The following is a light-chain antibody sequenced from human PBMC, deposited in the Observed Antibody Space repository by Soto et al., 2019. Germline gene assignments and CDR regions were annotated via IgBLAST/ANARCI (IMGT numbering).Light chain of an antibody. CDR1: QSISSY. J-gene: IGKJ5*01. Sequence: DIQMTQSPSSLSAYVGDRVTITCRASQSISSYLNWYQQKPGKAPKLLIYAASSLQSGVPSRFSGSGSGTDFTLTISGXQPEDFATYYCQQSYSTPHTFGQGTRLETK. V-gene: IGKV1-39*01. CDR2: AAS. CDR3: QQSYSTPHT.